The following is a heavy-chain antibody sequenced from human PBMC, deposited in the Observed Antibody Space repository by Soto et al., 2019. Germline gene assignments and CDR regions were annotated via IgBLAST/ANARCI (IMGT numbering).Heavy chain of an antibody. CDR1: GGSISSYY. V-gene: IGHV4-59*08. Sequence: GSLRLSCTVSGGSISSYYWSWIRQPPGKGLEWIGYIYYSGSTNYNPSLKSRVTISVDTSKNQFSLKLSSVTAADTAVYYCARRVFGDYVGYYYYYMDVWGKGTTVTVSS. CDR2: IYYSGST. CDR3: ARRVFGDYVGYYYYYMDV. J-gene: IGHJ6*03. D-gene: IGHD4-17*01.